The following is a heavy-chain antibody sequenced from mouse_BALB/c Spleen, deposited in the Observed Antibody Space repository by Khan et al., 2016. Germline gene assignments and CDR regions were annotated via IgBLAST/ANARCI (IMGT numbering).Heavy chain of an antibody. CDR1: GFAFSSYW. J-gene: IGHJ3*01. V-gene: IGHV1-80*01. CDR2: LYPGDGDT. CDR3: ARGTPFAN. D-gene: IGHD2-14*01. Sequence: VQRQESGAELVRPGSSVKISCKASGFAFSSYWMNWVKQRPGQGLEWIGQLYPGDGDTKYNGKFKGKATLTADKSSSTAYMQLISRTSEDSAVYFCARGTPFANWGQGTLVTVSA.